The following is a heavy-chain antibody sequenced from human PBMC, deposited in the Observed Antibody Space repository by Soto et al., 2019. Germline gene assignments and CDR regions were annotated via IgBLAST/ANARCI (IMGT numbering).Heavy chain of an antibody. V-gene: IGHV1-3*01. CDR1: GYTFTSYA. D-gene: IGHD6-13*01. CDR3: ARDGIAAAGFDP. J-gene: IGHJ5*02. Sequence: GASVKVSCKASGYTFTSYAMHWVRQAPGQRLEWMGWINAGNGNTKYSQKFQGRVTITRDTSASTAYMELSSLRSEDTAVYYCARDGIAAAGFDPWGQGTLVTVSS. CDR2: INAGNGNT.